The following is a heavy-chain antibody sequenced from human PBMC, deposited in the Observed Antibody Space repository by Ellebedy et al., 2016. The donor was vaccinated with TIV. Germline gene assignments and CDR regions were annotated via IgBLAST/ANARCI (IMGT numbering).Heavy chain of an antibody. V-gene: IGHV3-11*01. D-gene: IGHD2-2*01. Sequence: GESLKISCAASGFTFSDFYMIWIRQAPGKGLEWVSYISSGGSNKYYADPVKGRFTISRDNAKNSLYLQMNSLRAEDAAVYYCVRDTRFIDHQHNWFDPWGQGTLVTVSS. CDR3: VRDTRFIDHQHNWFDP. J-gene: IGHJ5*02. CDR2: ISSGGSNK. CDR1: GFTFSDFY.